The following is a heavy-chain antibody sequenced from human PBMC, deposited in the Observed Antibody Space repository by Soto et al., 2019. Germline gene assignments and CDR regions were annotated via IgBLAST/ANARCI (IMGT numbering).Heavy chain of an antibody. V-gene: IGHV4-61*08. Sequence: SETLSLTCTVSGGSVRSGDCYWSWIRQPPGKGLEWIGNIYYSGTIDYSPSLKSRVTISVDASKNQFSLKLSSVTAADPAVYYCARHLEVSGTFNWFDPWGQGTLVTVSS. CDR3: ARHLEVSGTFNWFDP. CDR2: IYYSGTI. J-gene: IGHJ5*02. D-gene: IGHD1-26*01. CDR1: GGSVRSGDCY.